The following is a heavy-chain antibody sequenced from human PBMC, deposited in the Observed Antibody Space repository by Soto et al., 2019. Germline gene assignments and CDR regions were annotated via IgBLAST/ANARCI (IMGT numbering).Heavy chain of an antibody. D-gene: IGHD1-1*01. V-gene: IGHV3-30*18. Sequence: VQLVESGGGVVQPGRSLRLLCEASGFSFSRYGMHWVRQAPGMGLEWVAVISWDGLAQYYADSVKGRFTISRDNSQSTLYRQMNSLRTEYTAIYYCAKETIQVGGPNYFDYWGQGALVTVSS. CDR2: ISWDGLAQ. CDR3: AKETIQVGGPNYFDY. J-gene: IGHJ4*02. CDR1: GFSFSRYG.